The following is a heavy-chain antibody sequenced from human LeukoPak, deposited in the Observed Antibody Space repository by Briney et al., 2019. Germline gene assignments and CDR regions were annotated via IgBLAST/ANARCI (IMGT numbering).Heavy chain of an antibody. J-gene: IGHJ3*02. CDR3: ARTDYGDYVPIDAFDI. D-gene: IGHD4-17*01. V-gene: IGHV4-30-4*01. CDR2: INHRGNT. Sequence: PSQTLSLTCTVSGGSISSGDYYWSWIRQPPGNGLEWIGEINHRGNTNYNPSLKSRVTIIADTSKNQFSLKLSSVTAADTAVYYCARTDYGDYVPIDAFDIWGQGTMVTVSS. CDR1: GGSISSGDYY.